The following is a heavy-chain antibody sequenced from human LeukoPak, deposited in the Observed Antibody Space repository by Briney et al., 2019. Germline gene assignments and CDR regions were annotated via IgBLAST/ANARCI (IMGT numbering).Heavy chain of an antibody. Sequence: PSETLSLTCTVSGGSISSYYWGWIRQPPGKGLEWIGSIYHSGSTNYNPSLKSRVTMSVDTSKNQFSLKLSSVTAADTAVYYCARVGSSWYEGIDYWGQGTLVTVSS. CDR3: ARVGSSWYEGIDY. CDR2: IYHSGST. CDR1: GGSISSYY. V-gene: IGHV4-59*01. D-gene: IGHD6-13*01. J-gene: IGHJ4*02.